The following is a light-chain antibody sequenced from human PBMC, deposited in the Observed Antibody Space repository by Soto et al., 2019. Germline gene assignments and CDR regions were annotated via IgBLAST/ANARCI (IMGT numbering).Light chain of an antibody. J-gene: IGKJ1*01. CDR1: QNINNW. CDR2: DAS. CDR3: QHMRT. Sequence: IQMTSSRSPLSVSIGARANITCRASQNINNWIAWYQQKPGKAPKFLIYDASTLESVVPSRFSGSGFGTEFSLTISSLQPDDFGSYYCQHMRTFGQGTKLEIK. V-gene: IGKV1-5*01.